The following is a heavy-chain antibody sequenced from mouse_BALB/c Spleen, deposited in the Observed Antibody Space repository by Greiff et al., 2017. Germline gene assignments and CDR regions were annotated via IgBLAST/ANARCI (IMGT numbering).Heavy chain of an antibody. CDR3: ARGYYVVYYAMDY. J-gene: IGHJ4*01. D-gene: IGHD2-3*01. V-gene: IGHV14-3*02. CDR2: IDPANGNT. Sequence: EVQLQQSGAELVKPGASVKLSCTASGFNIKDTYMHWVKQRPEQGLEWIGRIDPANGNTKYDPKFQGKATITADTSSNTAYLQLSSLTSEDTAVYYCARGYYVVYYAMDYWGQGTSVTVSS. CDR1: GFNIKDTY.